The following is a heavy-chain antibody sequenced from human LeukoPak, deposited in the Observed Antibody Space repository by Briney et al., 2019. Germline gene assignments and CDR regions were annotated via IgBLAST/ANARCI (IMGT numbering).Heavy chain of an antibody. V-gene: IGHV4-38-2*02. J-gene: IGHJ6*02. Sequence: PSETLSLTCTVSGYSISSGYYWGWIRQPPGKGLEWIGSIYHSGSTYYNPSLKSRVTISVDTSRNQFSLKLSSVTAADTAVYYCARVVVYDSSDYADGPKEVRMDVWGQGTTVTVSS. D-gene: IGHD3-22*01. CDR1: GYSISSGYY. CDR2: IYHSGST. CDR3: ARVVVYDSSDYADGPKEVRMDV.